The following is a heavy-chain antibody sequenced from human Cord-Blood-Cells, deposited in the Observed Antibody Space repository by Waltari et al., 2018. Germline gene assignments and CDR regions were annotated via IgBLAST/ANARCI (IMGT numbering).Heavy chain of an antibody. CDR1: GYSISSGYY. V-gene: IGHV4-38-2*01. Sequence: QVQLQESGPGLVKPSETLSLTCAVSGYSISSGYYWGWIRQPPGKGLEWIGSIYHSGSTYYNPSLKSRVTISVDTSKNQFSLKLSSVTAADTAVYYCARMDAFDIWGQGTMATVSS. J-gene: IGHJ3*02. CDR3: ARMDAFDI. CDR2: IYHSGST.